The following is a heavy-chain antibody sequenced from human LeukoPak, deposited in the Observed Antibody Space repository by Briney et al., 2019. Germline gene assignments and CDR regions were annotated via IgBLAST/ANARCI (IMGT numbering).Heavy chain of an antibody. D-gene: IGHD5-12*01. CDR1: GGSFSGYY. CDR3: ARTLLVTTTALDS. J-gene: IGHJ1*01. Sequence: PETLSLTCAVYGGSFSGYYWSWIRQPPGQGLDWIGEINQGGSTNYNPSLKSRVTMSVDTSRNQFSLKLISVTVADTAVYYCARTLLVTTTALDSWGQGTLVTVSS. CDR2: INQGGST. V-gene: IGHV4-34*01.